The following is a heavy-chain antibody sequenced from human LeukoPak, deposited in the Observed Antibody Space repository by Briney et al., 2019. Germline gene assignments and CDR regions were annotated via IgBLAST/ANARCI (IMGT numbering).Heavy chain of an antibody. V-gene: IGHV4-59*01. D-gene: IGHD2-2*01. Sequence: SETLSLTCTVSGGSISSYYWSWIRQPPGKGLELIGYIYYSGSTNYNPSLKSRLTMSIDTSKNQFSLKLSSVTAADTAVYYCARWSGYALDWGQGTLVTVSS. J-gene: IGHJ4*02. CDR1: GGSISSYY. CDR2: IYYSGST. CDR3: ARWSGYALD.